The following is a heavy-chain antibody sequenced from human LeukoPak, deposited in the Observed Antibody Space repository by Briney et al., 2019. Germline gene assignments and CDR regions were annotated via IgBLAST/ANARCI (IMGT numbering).Heavy chain of an antibody. Sequence: SVKVSCKASGGTFSSYAISWVRQAPGQGLEWMGRIIPIFGIANYAQKFQGRVTITADKSTSTAYMGLSSLRSEDTAVYYCAIRYGSGTVGVLDHWGQGTLVTVSS. V-gene: IGHV1-69*04. CDR1: GGTFSSYA. CDR2: IIPIFGIA. D-gene: IGHD3-10*01. CDR3: AIRYGSGTVGVLDH. J-gene: IGHJ5*02.